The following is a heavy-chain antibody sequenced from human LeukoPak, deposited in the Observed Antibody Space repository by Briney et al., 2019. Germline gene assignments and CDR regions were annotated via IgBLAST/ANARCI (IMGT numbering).Heavy chain of an antibody. V-gene: IGHV4-38-2*01. J-gene: IGHJ4*02. CDR3: AGRHTGTFEY. D-gene: IGHD5-18*01. Sequence: SETLSLTCAVSGYSISSGYYWGWIRQPPGKGLQWIGTIYHSGTTYYNPSLKSRVTISLDTSKNQFSLKLSSVTAADTAVYYCAGRHTGTFEYWGQGALVTVSS. CDR1: GYSISSGYY. CDR2: IYHSGTT.